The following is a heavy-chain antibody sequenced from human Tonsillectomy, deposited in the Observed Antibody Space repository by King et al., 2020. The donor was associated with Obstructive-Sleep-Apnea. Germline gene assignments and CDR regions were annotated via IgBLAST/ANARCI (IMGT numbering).Heavy chain of an antibody. J-gene: IGHJ6*02. Sequence: VQLVESGAEVKKPGESLKISCKASGYTFANFWIGWVRQMPGKGLEWMGLIYPDDSDTKYSPSFEGQVIISADKSNTTAYLQWSRLGASDTAMYFCARLGRCRSGACITGNYFYYGMDVWGQGTTVIVSS. CDR1: GYTFANFW. D-gene: IGHD6-19*01. CDR2: IYPDDSDT. V-gene: IGHV5-51*01. CDR3: ARLGRCRSGACITGNYFYYGMDV.